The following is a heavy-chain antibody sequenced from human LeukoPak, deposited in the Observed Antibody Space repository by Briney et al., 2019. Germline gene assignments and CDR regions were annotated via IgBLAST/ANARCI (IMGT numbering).Heavy chain of an antibody. V-gene: IGHV1-46*01. Sequence: ASVKVSCKASGYTFTSYYMHWVRQAPGQGLEWMGIINPSGGSTSYAQKFQGRVTMTRDTSTSTVYMELSSLRSEDTAVYYCARASARSSSWYGWFDPWGQGTLVTVSS. J-gene: IGHJ5*02. CDR2: INPSGGST. CDR3: ARASARSSSWYGWFDP. D-gene: IGHD6-13*01. CDR1: GYTFTSYY.